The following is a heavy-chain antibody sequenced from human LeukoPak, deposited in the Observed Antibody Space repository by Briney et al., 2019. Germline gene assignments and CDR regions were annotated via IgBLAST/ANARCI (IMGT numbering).Heavy chain of an antibody. CDR1: GFTFSSYT. V-gene: IGHV3-7*01. J-gene: IGHJ6*04. CDR2: IKEDGSEK. CDR3: AELGITMIGGV. D-gene: IGHD3-10*02. Sequence: PGGSLRLSCAASGFTFSSYTMNWVRQAPGKEPEWVANIKEDGSEKYYEDSVRGRFTISRDNAKNTLYLDMNSLRAEDTAVYYCAELGITMIGGVWGKGTTVTISS.